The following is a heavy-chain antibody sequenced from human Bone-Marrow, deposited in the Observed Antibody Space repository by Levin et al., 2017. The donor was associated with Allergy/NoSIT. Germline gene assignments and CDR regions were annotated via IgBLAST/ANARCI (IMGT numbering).Heavy chain of an antibody. Sequence: SETLSLTCDVSGYSINAGYYWGWIRQPPGKGLEWIGSIYHTGSTFYNPSLKSRVTISVDTSKNQFSLKLSSLTVADTAVYYCARDQLEYGAYDALDIWGLGTMVAVSS. J-gene: IGHJ3*02. CDR2: IYHTGST. CDR3: ARDQLEYGAYDALDI. D-gene: IGHD4-17*01. CDR1: GYSINAGYY. V-gene: IGHV4-38-2*02.